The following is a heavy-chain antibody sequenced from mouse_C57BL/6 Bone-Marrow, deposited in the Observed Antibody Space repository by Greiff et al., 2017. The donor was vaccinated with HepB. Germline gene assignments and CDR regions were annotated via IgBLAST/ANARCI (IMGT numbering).Heavy chain of an antibody. CDR1: EYEFPSHD. V-gene: IGHV5-2*01. Sequence: EVQVVESGGGLVQPGESLKLSCESNEYEFPSHDMSWVRKTPEKRLELVAAINSDGGNTYYPDKLERRFIITRDNTKKTLYLQMSSLRSEDTAVYYCARQDLLRVRRVAYWGQGTLVTVSA. CDR2: INSDGGNT. D-gene: IGHD2-2*01. CDR3: ARQDLLRVRRVAY. J-gene: IGHJ3*01.